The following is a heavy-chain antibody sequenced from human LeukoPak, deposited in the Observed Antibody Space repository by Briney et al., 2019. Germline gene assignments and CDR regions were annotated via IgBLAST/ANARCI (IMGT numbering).Heavy chain of an antibody. CDR1: GYTFTGYY. D-gene: IGHD3-9*01. J-gene: IGHJ6*03. CDR2: INPNSGGT. Sequence: ASVKVSCKASGYTFTGYYMHWVRQAPGQGLEWMGWINPNSGGTNYAQKFQGRVTMTRDTSISTAYMELSRLRSEDTAVYYCARTRRVPSDLTGYPYYYMDVWGKGTTVTISS. CDR3: ARTRRVPSDLTGYPYYYMDV. V-gene: IGHV1-2*02.